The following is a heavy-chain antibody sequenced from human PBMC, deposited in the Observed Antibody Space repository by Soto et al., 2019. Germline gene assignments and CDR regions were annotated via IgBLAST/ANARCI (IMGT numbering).Heavy chain of an antibody. CDR1: GYTFTSYG. J-gene: IGHJ6*02. D-gene: IGHD4-17*01. CDR3: ARVSRDGDYGRRGYYYYGVDV. V-gene: IGHV1-18*01. CDR2: ISAYNGNT. Sequence: ASVKVSCKASGYTFTSYGISWVRQAPGQGLEWMGWISAYNGNTNYAQKLQGRVTMTTDTSTSTAYMELRSLRSDDTAVYYCARVSRDGDYGRRGYYYYGVDVWGQGTTVTVSS.